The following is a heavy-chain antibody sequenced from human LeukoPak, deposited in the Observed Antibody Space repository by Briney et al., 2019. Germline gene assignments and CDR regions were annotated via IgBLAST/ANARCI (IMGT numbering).Heavy chain of an antibody. J-gene: IGHJ6*02. D-gene: IGHD3-10*01. V-gene: IGHV4-39*01. Sequence: SETLSLTCTVSGGPVSSSSYYWGRIRQPPGKGLEWIGSIYYSGSTYYNPSLKSRVTISVDTSKNQFSLKLSSVTAADTAVYYCARRVRHRMVGGYPLYYYGMDVWGQGTTVTVSS. CDR1: GGPVSSSSYY. CDR2: IYYSGST. CDR3: ARRVRHRMVGGYPLYYYGMDV.